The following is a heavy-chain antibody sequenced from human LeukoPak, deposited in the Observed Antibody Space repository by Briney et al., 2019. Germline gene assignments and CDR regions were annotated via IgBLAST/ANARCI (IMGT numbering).Heavy chain of an antibody. CDR2: ISSSSSYI. CDR1: GFTFSSYS. Sequence: GGSLRLSCAASGFTFSSYSMNWVRQAPGKGLEWFSSISSSSSYIYYADSVKGRFTISRDNAKNSLYLQMNSLRAEDTAVYYCARDTTLVVPAATLDYWGQGTLVTVSS. V-gene: IGHV3-21*01. D-gene: IGHD2-2*01. CDR3: ARDTTLVVPAATLDY. J-gene: IGHJ4*02.